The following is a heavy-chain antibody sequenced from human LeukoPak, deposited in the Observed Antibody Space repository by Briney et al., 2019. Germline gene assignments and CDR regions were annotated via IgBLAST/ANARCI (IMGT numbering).Heavy chain of an antibody. V-gene: IGHV3-21*01. CDR1: GFTFSSYS. J-gene: IGHJ4*02. CDR2: IIRGRTYI. Sequence: PGGSVRLSCAGSGFTFSSYSMNWVRQAPGKGLEWVSSIIRGRTYIYYADSVKGRFTISRDNAQNSLYLQMNSLRAEDTAVYYCARDPRGATVTSLKIDYWGQGTLVTVSS. CDR3: ARDPRGATVTSLKIDY. D-gene: IGHD4-17*01.